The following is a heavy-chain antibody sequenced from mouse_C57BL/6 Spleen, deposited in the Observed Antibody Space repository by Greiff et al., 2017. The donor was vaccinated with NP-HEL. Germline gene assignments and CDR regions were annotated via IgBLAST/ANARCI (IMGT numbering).Heavy chain of an antibody. D-gene: IGHD2-5*01. J-gene: IGHJ3*01. CDR2: INPYNGGT. CDR1: GYTFTDYY. Sequence: VQLQQSGPVLVKPGASVKMSCKASGYTFTDYYMNWVKQSHGKSLEWIGVINPYNGGTSYNQKFKGKATLTVDKSSSTAYMELNSLTSEDSAVYYCARGRGYSNYWFAYWGQGTLVTVSA. V-gene: IGHV1-19*01. CDR3: ARGRGYSNYWFAY.